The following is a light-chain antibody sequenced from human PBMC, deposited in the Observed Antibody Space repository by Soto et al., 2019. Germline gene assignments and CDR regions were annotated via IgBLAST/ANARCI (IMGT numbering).Light chain of an antibody. Sequence: DVQLTQSPSSLSTAVGDSVSITCRASQNVNIWLAWYQLRPGKAPKSLIYATLTLQSEVPPRFTGSGDGTDFTLTINNLQPEDFATYYCQQYNDFPPTFGGGTKVEI. CDR1: QNVNIW. V-gene: IGKV1D-16*01. CDR3: QQYNDFPPT. J-gene: IGKJ4*01. CDR2: ATL.